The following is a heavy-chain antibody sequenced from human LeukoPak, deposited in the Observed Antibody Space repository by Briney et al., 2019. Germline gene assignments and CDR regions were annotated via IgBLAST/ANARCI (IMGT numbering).Heavy chain of an antibody. Sequence: PGGSLRLSCAASGFTFSSYSMNWVRQAPGKGLEWVSYISSRSSTIYYADSVKGRFTISRDNAKNSLYLQMNSLRAEDTAVYYCARGDYDILTGYYPADYWGQGTLVTVSS. V-gene: IGHV3-48*01. D-gene: IGHD3-9*01. CDR3: ARGDYDILTGYYPADY. CDR1: GFTFSSYS. CDR2: ISSRSSTI. J-gene: IGHJ4*02.